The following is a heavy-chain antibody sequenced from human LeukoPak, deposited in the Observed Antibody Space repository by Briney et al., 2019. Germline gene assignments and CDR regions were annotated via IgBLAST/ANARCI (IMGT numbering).Heavy chain of an antibody. V-gene: IGHV3-20*01. CDR2: TNRRGDIT. D-gene: IGHD1-7*01. Sequence: RGSLRLSCAASGYTFGDYGMSWVRHVPGKGLDWGSGTNRRGDITGYADFVKGRFTISRDNAKNSLYLQMNSLRVEDTALYHCARKGLGGELGGFDSWGQGTLVTVSS. CDR3: ARKGLGGELGGFDS. J-gene: IGHJ4*02. CDR1: GYTFGDYG.